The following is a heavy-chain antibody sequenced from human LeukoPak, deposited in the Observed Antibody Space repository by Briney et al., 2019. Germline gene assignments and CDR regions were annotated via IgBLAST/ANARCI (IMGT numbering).Heavy chain of an antibody. CDR1: GGSMISSSYY. Sequence: SETLSLTCTVSGGSMISSSYYWGWIRQPPGKGLEWIGHIFYGGSAYYTPSLMGRVTISVDASSNQFSLELTSLTAADTAVYYCARVVRYYDSRGYYNTPYYFDSWGQGTLVTVSS. D-gene: IGHD3-22*01. CDR3: ARVVRYYDSRGYYNTPYYFDS. CDR2: IFYGGSA. J-gene: IGHJ4*02. V-gene: IGHV4-39*07.